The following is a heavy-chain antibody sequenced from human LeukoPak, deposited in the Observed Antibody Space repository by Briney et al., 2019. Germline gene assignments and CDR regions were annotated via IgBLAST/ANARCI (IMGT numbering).Heavy chain of an antibody. CDR2: MNPNSGNT. V-gene: IGHV1-8*01. Sequence: ASVKVSCKASGYTFTSYDINWVRQATGQGLEWMGWMNPNSGNTGYAQKFQGRVTMTRNTSISTAYMELSSLRSEDTAVYYCARGPIHDYVWGSYRRFDYWGQGTLVTVSS. D-gene: IGHD3-16*02. J-gene: IGHJ4*02. CDR1: GYTFTSYD. CDR3: ARGPIHDYVWGSYRRFDY.